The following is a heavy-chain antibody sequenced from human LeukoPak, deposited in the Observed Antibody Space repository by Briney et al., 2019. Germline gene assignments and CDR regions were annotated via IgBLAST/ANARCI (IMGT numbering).Heavy chain of an antibody. CDR2: TYSSGST. CDR3: ATNEWSGYYFEY. Sequence: SQTLSLTCTVSGGSISSGDYYWSWIRQPPGKGLEWIVSTYSSGSTYYNPSLKSRFTISVDTSKNLFSLKLSSVTAADTAVYYCATNEWSGYYFEYWGQGTLVPVSS. J-gene: IGHJ4*02. CDR1: GGSISSGDYY. D-gene: IGHD3-3*01. V-gene: IGHV4-39*01.